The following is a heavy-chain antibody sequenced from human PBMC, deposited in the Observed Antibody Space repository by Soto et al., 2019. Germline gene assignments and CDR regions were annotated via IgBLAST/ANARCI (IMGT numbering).Heavy chain of an antibody. CDR3: ASGNCSGGRCYPYYYDGLDV. J-gene: IGHJ6*02. V-gene: IGHV1-18*01. CDR2: ISSYNGNT. CDR1: GYTFNSYG. Sequence: QVHLEQSGAEVKKPGASVKVSCKASGYTFNSYGISWVRQAPGQGLEWMGWISSYNGNTIYVPSLECRVTMTVDTSTRTAYLEPRSLTSDDTAVYYCASGNCSGGRCYPYYYDGLDVWGQEPTVIVSS. D-gene: IGHD2-15*01.